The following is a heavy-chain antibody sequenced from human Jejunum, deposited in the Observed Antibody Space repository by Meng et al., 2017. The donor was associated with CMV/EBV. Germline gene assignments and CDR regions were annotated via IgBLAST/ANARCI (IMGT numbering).Heavy chain of an antibody. CDR2: IYASGNT. CDR3: VRGGDGYLY. J-gene: IGHJ4*02. CDR1: GGSISSGNYY. D-gene: IGHD5-24*01. V-gene: IGHV4-61*02. Sequence: QVQLQESGPGLVKPSQTLSLTCTVSGGSISSGNYYWSWIRQPAGKGLEWIGRIYASGNTNYKPSLNSRVTMSVDTSKNQFSLKLNSVAAVDTAVYYCVRGGDGYLYWGQGTLVTVSS.